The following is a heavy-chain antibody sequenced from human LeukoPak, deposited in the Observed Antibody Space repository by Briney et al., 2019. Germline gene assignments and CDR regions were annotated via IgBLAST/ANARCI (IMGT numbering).Heavy chain of an antibody. CDR2: INPDSGGT. J-gene: IGHJ4*02. CDR1: GYTFTGYY. CDR3: SREDY. V-gene: IGHV1-2*02. Sequence: ASVKVSCKASGYTFTGYYLHWVRQAPGQGLEWVGWINPDSGGTNYAQKFQGRVTMTRDTSITTVYMELSRLRSDDTAVYYCSREDYWGQGTLVTVSS.